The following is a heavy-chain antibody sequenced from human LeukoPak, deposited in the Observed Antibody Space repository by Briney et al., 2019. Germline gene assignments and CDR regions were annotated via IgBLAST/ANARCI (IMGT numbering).Heavy chain of an antibody. J-gene: IGHJ4*02. Sequence: GGSLRLSCAASGFTFSSYGMHWVRRAPGKGLEWVAVISYDGSNKYYADSVKGRFTISRDNSKNTLYLQMNSLRAEDTAVYYCARGSDYDILTGYSYYFDYWGQGTLVTVSS. CDR2: ISYDGSNK. D-gene: IGHD3-9*01. CDR3: ARGSDYDILTGYSYYFDY. CDR1: GFTFSSYG. V-gene: IGHV3-30*03.